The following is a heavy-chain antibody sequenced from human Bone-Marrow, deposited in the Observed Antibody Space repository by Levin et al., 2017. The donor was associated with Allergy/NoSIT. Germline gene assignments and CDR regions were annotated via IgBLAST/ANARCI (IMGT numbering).Heavy chain of an antibody. Sequence: ASVKVSCLASGYTFTNYDIHWVRQATGQGLEWMGWMNPNTGDTGYAQNFQGRVTMTRDTSKSTAYMELISLRSPDTAVYFCARVEGWYGADWFDTWGQGTLVTVSS. CDR2: MNPNTGDT. J-gene: IGHJ5*02. CDR1: GYTFTNYD. CDR3: ARVEGWYGADWFDT. D-gene: IGHD6-19*01. V-gene: IGHV1-8*01.